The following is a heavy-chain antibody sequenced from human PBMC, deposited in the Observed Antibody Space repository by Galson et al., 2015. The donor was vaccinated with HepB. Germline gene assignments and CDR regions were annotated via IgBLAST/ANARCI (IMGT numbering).Heavy chain of an antibody. CDR2: ISAYNGNT. Sequence: SVKVSCKASGYTFTSYGISWVRQAPGQGLEWMGWISAYNGNTNYAQKLQGRVTMTTDTSTSTAYMELRSLRSDDTAVYYCARPVNYYDSSGYPSDALDIWGQGTMVTVSS. J-gene: IGHJ3*02. V-gene: IGHV1-18*01. D-gene: IGHD3-22*01. CDR3: ARPVNYYDSSGYPSDALDI. CDR1: GYTFTSYG.